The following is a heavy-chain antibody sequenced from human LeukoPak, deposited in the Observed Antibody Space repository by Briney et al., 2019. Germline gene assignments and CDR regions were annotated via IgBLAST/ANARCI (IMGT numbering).Heavy chain of an antibody. CDR2: ISSSSSTI. CDR3: ARSPDLEWLLPFDY. D-gene: IGHD3-3*01. V-gene: IGHV3-48*01. J-gene: IGHJ4*02. Sequence: GGSLRLSCAASGFTFSNYAMSWVRQTPGKGLEWVSYISSSSSTIYYADSVKGRFTISRDNAKNSLYLQMNSLRAEDTAVYYCARSPDLEWLLPFDYWGQGTLVTVSS. CDR1: GFTFSNYA.